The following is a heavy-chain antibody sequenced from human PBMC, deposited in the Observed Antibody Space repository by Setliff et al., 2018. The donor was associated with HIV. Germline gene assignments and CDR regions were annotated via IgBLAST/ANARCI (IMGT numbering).Heavy chain of an antibody. V-gene: IGHV3-43*01. J-gene: IGHJ4*02. Sequence: PGESLKISCAASGFTFDDYTMHWVRQAPGKGLEWVSLISWDGDSTYYADSVKGRFTISRDNSENSLYLQMNSLRTEDTALYYCVKGVEYGDYGSDYWGQGTLVTVSS. CDR3: VKGVEYGDYGSDY. CDR1: GFTFDDYT. CDR2: ISWDGDST. D-gene: IGHD4-17*01.